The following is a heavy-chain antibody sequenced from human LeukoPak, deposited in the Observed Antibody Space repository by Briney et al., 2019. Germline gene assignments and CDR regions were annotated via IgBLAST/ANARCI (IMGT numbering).Heavy chain of an antibody. CDR1: GYSLRSGYY. D-gene: IGHD1-26*01. CDR3: AYTSIVGATGGPYYFDD. CDR2: IYHSGST. J-gene: IGHJ4*02. Sequence: PSETLSLTCAVSGYSLRSGYYWGWTRQPPGKGLEWIGSIYHSGSTYYTPSLKGRVTISVDTSKNQFSLKLSSVTAADTAVYYCAYTSIVGATGGPYYFDDWGQGTLVTVSS. V-gene: IGHV4-38-2*01.